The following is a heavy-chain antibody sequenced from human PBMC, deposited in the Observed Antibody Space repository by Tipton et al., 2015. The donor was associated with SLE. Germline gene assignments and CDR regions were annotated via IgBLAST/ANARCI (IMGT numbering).Heavy chain of an antibody. CDR2: IIHSGVT. CDR3: ARGGSGNFDL. CDR1: GESFNGYF. Sequence: LRLSCAVYGESFNGYFWTWIRQPPGKGLEWIAEIIHSGVTNYNPSLRSRVTISVDMSKNQVSLKLSSVTAADTAVYYCARGGSGNFDLWGRGTLVTVSS. V-gene: IGHV4-34*01. J-gene: IGHJ2*01.